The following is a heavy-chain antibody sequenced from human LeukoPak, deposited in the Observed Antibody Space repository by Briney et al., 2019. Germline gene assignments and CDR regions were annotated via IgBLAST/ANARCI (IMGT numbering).Heavy chain of an antibody. CDR3: ARLSSIHYSGPGTYSFIDV. Sequence: PSETLSLTCTVSGDSIANYYWSWIRQPPGKGLEWIGFVHSTDRPNYNPSLESRVTMSEDTSINQLSLQLRSVTAADTAVYCCARLSSIHYSGPGTYSFIDVWGQGTMVTVSS. J-gene: IGHJ3*01. D-gene: IGHD3-10*01. CDR2: VHSTDRP. CDR1: GDSIANYY. V-gene: IGHV4-59*01.